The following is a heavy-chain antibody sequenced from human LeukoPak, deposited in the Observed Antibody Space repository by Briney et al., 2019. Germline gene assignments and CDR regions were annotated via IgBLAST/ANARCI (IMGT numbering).Heavy chain of an antibody. V-gene: IGHV1-8*01. Sequence: ASVKVSCKASGYTFTSYDINWVRQATGQGLEWMGWMNPNSGNTGYAQKFQGRVTMTRNTSISTAYMELSRLRSDDTAVYYCARSSITQHDAFDIWGQGTMVTVSS. D-gene: IGHD3-3*01. CDR3: ARSSITQHDAFDI. CDR2: MNPNSGNT. J-gene: IGHJ3*02. CDR1: GYTFTSYD.